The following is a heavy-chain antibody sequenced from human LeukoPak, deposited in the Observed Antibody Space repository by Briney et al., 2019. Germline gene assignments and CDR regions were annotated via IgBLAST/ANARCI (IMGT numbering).Heavy chain of an antibody. Sequence: ASVKVSCKASGYTFTSYYMHWVRQAPGQGLEWMGIINPSGGSTSYAQKFQGRVTMTRDTSTSTVYMELSSLRSEDTAVYYCARGVYNWNEVYYYYGMDVWGKGTTVTVSS. J-gene: IGHJ6*04. V-gene: IGHV1-46*01. CDR1: GYTFTSYY. D-gene: IGHD1-1*01. CDR3: ARGVYNWNEVYYYYGMDV. CDR2: INPSGGST.